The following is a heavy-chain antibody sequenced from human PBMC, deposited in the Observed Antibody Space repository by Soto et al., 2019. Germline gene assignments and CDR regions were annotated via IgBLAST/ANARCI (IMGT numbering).Heavy chain of an antibody. CDR3: ARVSSSSPVYYFDY. CDR1: GFTFSSYA. Sequence: VQLLEFGGGLVQPGGSLRLSCAASGFTFSSYAMHWVRQAPGKGLEWVAVISYDGSNKYYADSVKGRFTISRDNSKNTLYLQMNSLRAEDTAVYYCARVSSSSPVYYFDYWGQGTLVTVSS. J-gene: IGHJ4*02. CDR2: ISYDGSNK. V-gene: IGHV3-30-3*01. D-gene: IGHD6-6*01.